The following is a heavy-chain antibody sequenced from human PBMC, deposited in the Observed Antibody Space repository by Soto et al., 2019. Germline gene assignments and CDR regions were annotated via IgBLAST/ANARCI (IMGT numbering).Heavy chain of an antibody. D-gene: IGHD4-17*01. CDR3: AREESGLPWAYGLRDS. Sequence: GGALSVFSAPSGFTVSIYPMNWIRQAPGKGLEWVSSIGRRSDVYYADSVKGRFTISRENANNSVYLQMKTLRDEDTAVYYCAREESGLPWAYGLRDS. CDR1: GFTVSIYP. J-gene: IGHJ5*01. V-gene: IGHV3-21*01. CDR2: IGRRSDV.